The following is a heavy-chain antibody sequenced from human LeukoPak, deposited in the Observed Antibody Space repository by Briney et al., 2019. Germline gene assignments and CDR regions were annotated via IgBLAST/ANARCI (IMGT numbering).Heavy chain of an antibody. D-gene: IGHD4-17*01. Sequence: ASVKVSCKASGYTFTGSYLHWVRQAPGQGLEWMGWINPNSGATNYAQQFQGRVTMTRDTSISTAYMELSRLRSDDTAVYHCARGLTTVTFDCWGQGTLVTVTS. CDR2: INPNSGAT. CDR1: GYTFTGSY. CDR3: ARGLTTVTFDC. J-gene: IGHJ4*02. V-gene: IGHV1-2*02.